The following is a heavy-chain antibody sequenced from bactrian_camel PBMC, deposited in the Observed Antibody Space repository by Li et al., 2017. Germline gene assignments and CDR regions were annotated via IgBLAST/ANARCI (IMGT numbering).Heavy chain of an antibody. D-gene: IGHD2*01. CDR1: EFTYSRTW. V-gene: IGHV3S1*01. CDR3: AADTLGGGRPPLLPARYNY. CDR2: ITPGEGGGVT. Sequence: VQLVESGGGSVQAGGSLRLSCTASEFTYSRTWLGWFRRAPGQEREAVAFITPGEGGGVTYYADSVKGRFTISRDNAKNTLYLQMNSLKPDDTAMYYCAADTLGGGRPPLLPARYNYWGQGTQVTVS. J-gene: IGHJ4*01.